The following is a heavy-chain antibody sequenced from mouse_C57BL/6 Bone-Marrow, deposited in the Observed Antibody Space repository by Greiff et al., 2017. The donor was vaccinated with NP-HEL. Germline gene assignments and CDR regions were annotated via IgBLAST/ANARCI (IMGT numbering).Heavy chain of an antibody. Sequence: QVQLQQPGAELVKPGASVKLSCTASGYTFTSYWMHWVKQRPGQGLEWIGMIHPNSGSNNYNEKLKSKATLTVDKSSSTAYMQLSSLTSEYSAVYYCARGLLWLLRRDYYAMDYWGQGTSVTVSS. V-gene: IGHV1-64*01. J-gene: IGHJ4*01. D-gene: IGHD2-1*01. CDR2: IHPNSGSN. CDR1: GYTFTSYW. CDR3: ARGLLWLLRRDYYAMDY.